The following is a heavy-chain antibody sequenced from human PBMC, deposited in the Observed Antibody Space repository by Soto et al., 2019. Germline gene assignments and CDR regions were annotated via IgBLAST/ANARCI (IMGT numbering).Heavy chain of an antibody. J-gene: IGHJ4*02. CDR2: IRVHKGNT. V-gene: IGHV1-18*01. CDR3: VRDLDGSGSYYTDY. D-gene: IGHD3-10*01. Sequence: ASVKVSCKASGYNFINYGTTWVRQAPGQGLEWMGWIRVHKGNTNYAQKFQGRVTMSTDTSTSTAYMELRSLRPDDTAVYYCVRDLDGSGSYYTDYWGPGTLVTVS. CDR1: GYNFINYG.